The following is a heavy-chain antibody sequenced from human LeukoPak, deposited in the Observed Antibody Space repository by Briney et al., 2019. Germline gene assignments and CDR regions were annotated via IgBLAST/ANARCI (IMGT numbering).Heavy chain of an antibody. J-gene: IGHJ4*02. Sequence: SETLSLTCAVYGGSFSGYYWSWIRQPPGKGLEWIGEINHSGSTNYNPSLKSRVTISVDKSKNQFSLKLNSVTAADTAVYYCARLDYDFTSGFDYWGQGTLVTVSS. V-gene: IGHV4-34*01. CDR1: GGSFSGYY. CDR2: INHSGST. CDR3: ARLDYDFTSGFDY. D-gene: IGHD3-3*01.